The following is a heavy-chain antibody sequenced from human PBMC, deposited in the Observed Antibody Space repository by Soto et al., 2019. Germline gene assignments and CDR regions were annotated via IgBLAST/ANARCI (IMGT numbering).Heavy chain of an antibody. CDR1: GFTFSTYG. CDR3: AKNRYCSGGSCYSHRSYYYGMDV. Sequence: GGSLRLSCAASGFTFSTYGIHWVRQAPGKGLEWVAVISYDGANKYYADSVKGRLTISRDNSKNTLYLQMDSLRAEDTAVYYCAKNRYCSGGSCYSHRSYYYGMDVWGQGTTVTVSS. CDR2: ISYDGANK. J-gene: IGHJ6*02. V-gene: IGHV3-30*18. D-gene: IGHD2-15*01.